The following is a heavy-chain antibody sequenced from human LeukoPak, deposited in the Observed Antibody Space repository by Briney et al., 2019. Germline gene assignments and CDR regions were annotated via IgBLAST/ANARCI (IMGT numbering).Heavy chain of an antibody. Sequence: GGSLRLSCAASGFSFTSYSMNWVRQAPGKGLEWVSSISASSLYIHYADSMKGRVTISRDNAKNSLYLQMNSLKTEDTAVYYCTTWIQLWSSTFDYWGQGTLVTVSS. CDR1: GFSFTSYS. J-gene: IGHJ4*02. CDR3: TTWIQLWSSTFDY. V-gene: IGHV3-21*03. CDR2: ISASSLYI. D-gene: IGHD5-18*01.